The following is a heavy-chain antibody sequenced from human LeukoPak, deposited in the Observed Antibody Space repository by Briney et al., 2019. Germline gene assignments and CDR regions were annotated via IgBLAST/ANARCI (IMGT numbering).Heavy chain of an antibody. CDR1: GYTFTSYY. CDR3: ARDGRQNIVATVTSNLYGMDV. J-gene: IGHJ6*02. D-gene: IGHD5-12*01. V-gene: IGHV1-46*01. CDR2: INPSGGST. Sequence: ASVKVSCKASGYTFTSYYMHWVRQAPGQGLEWMGIINPSGGSTSYAQKFQGRVTMTRDTPTSTVYMELSSLRSEDTAVYYCARDGRQNIVATVTSNLYGMDVWGQGTTVTVSS.